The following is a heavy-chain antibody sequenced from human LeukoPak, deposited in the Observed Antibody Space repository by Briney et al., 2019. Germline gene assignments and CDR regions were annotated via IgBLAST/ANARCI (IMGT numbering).Heavy chain of an antibody. CDR1: GGSVTSTNW. J-gene: IGHJ4*02. CDR3: AREGGPYRPLDY. V-gene: IGHV4-4*02. CDR2: VHLNGNT. Sequence: TETLSLTCGVSGGSVTSTNWWTWIRQPPGKGLEWIGEVHLNGNTNYNPSLYGRATMSVDKSENHVSLKLTSLTAADTAVYYCAREGGPYRPLDYSGREPWSPSPQ. D-gene: IGHD6-25*01.